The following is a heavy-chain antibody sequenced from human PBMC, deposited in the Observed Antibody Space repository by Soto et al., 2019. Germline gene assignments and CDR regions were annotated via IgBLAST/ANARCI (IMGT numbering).Heavy chain of an antibody. CDR1: GFTVSSNY. CDR2: IYSGGST. J-gene: IGHJ1*01. D-gene: IGHD3-22*01. V-gene: IGHV3-53*01. CDR3: ARDRVESGYPEYFQH. Sequence: EVQLVESGGGLIQPGGSLRLSCAASGFTVSSNYMSWVRQAPGKGLEWVSVIYSGGSTYYADSVKGRFTISRDNSKNTLYIRMNSLRAEATAVYYCARDRVESGYPEYFQHWGQGPLVTVSS.